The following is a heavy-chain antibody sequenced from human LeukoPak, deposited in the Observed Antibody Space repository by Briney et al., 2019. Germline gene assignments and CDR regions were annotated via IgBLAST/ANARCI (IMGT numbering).Heavy chain of an antibody. D-gene: IGHD1-26*01. V-gene: IGHV1-2*02. CDR1: GYTFTGYY. CDR2: INPNSGGT. Sequence: ASVKVSCKASGYTFTGYYMHWVRQAPGQGLEWMGWINPNSGGTNYAQKFQGRVTMTRDTSISTAYMELGRLRSDDTAVYYCARDQKSIVGAWGLDYWGQGTLVTVSS. CDR3: ARDQKSIVGAWGLDY. J-gene: IGHJ4*02.